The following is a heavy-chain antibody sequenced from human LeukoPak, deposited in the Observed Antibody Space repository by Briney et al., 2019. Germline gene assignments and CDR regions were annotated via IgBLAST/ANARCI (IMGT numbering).Heavy chain of an antibody. CDR2: ITSDGSTT. CDR3: VRDGSGTTPFDY. J-gene: IGHJ4*02. D-gene: IGHD1-1*01. V-gene: IGHV3-74*01. Sequence: RGNLRLSCAASGFTFTSYWMHWVRQAPGKGLVWVSLITSDGSTTIYADSVKGRFTISRDNAKNTLYLQMNSLRVEDTAVYYCVRDGSGTTPFDYWGQGTLVTVSS. CDR1: GFTFTSYW.